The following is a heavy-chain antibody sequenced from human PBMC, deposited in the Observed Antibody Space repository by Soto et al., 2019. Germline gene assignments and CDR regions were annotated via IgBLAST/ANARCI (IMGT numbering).Heavy chain of an antibody. D-gene: IGHD3-22*01. CDR3: ARKDKSGYFNWFDP. Sequence: EAQLVQSRAEVKKAGESLKISCRTSGYRFTSYWIACVRQMPGKGLEWMGIIFPSDSDTRYSPSFQGQVTISADRSTSTVFLQWASLKASDTAVYFCARKDKSGYFNWFDPWGQGTLVTVSS. J-gene: IGHJ5*02. CDR2: IFPSDSDT. CDR1: GYRFTSYW. V-gene: IGHV5-51*01.